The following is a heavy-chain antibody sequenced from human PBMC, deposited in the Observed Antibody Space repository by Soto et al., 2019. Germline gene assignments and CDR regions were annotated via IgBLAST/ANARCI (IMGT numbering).Heavy chain of an antibody. J-gene: IGHJ5*02. D-gene: IGHD3-3*01. CDR1: GGSFSGYY. CDR2: INHSGST. Sequence: SETPSLTCAVYGGSFSGYYWSWIRQPPGKGLEWIGEINHSGSTNYNPSLKSRVTISVDTSKNQFSLELSSVTAADTAVYYCARGPTRLNYDFWSGRRWFDPWGQGTLVTVSS. V-gene: IGHV4-34*01. CDR3: ARGPTRLNYDFWSGRRWFDP.